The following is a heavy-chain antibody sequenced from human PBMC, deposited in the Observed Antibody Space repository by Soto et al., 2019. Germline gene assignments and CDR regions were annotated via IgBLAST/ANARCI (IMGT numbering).Heavy chain of an antibody. Sequence: TAETLSLTCTVSGGSLGSYYWSWIRQPPGNGLEWIGYVFYTGRANYNASLKSRVTISVDTSKNQFSLKLSSVAAADTAVYYCARHPDPWIQLGGHYYGMDVWGQGTTVTVSS. CDR2: VFYTGRA. J-gene: IGHJ6*02. D-gene: IGHD5-18*01. V-gene: IGHV4-59*08. CDR1: GGSLGSYY. CDR3: ARHPDPWIQLGGHYYGMDV.